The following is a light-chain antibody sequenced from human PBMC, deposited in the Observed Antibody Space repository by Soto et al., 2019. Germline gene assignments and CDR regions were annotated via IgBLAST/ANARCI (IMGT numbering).Light chain of an antibody. CDR3: CSYAGGYIYL. V-gene: IGLV2-14*01. Sequence: ALTQPASVSGSPGQSITISCPETSSDVGAYNSVAWYQHNPGKAPKLMIYDVSNRPSGVSSRFSGSKSANTASLSISGLQADDEADYFCCSYAGGYIYLFGTGTKVTVL. J-gene: IGLJ1*01. CDR2: DVS. CDR1: SSDVGAYNS.